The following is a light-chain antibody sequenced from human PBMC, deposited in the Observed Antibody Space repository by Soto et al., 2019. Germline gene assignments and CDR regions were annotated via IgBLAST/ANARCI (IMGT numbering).Light chain of an antibody. J-gene: IGKJ3*01. Sequence: DIQMTQSPSSLYATVGDRVTITCQASQDISNYLNWYQQKPGKAPKLLIYDASNLETGVPSRFSGSGSGTDFTFTISSLQTEDIATYYCQQYDNLPLTFGPGTKVDIK. CDR1: QDISNY. V-gene: IGKV1-33*01. CDR3: QQYDNLPLT. CDR2: DAS.